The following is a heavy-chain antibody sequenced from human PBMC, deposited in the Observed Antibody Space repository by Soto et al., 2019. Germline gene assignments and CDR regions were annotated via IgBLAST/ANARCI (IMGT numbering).Heavy chain of an antibody. J-gene: IGHJ4*02. CDR1: GFTFSSYS. CDR3: SNYYDSSGPMSDDY. V-gene: IGHV3-15*07. CDR2: IKSKTDGGTT. Sequence: GGSLRLSCAASGFTFSSYSMNWVRQAPGKGLEWVGRIKSKTDGGTTDYAAPVKGRFTISRDDSKNTLYLQMNSLKTEDTAVYYCSNYYDSSGPMSDDYWGQGTLVTVSS. D-gene: IGHD3-22*01.